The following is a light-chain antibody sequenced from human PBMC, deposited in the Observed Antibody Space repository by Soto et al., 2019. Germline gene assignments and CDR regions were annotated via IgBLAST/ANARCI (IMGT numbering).Light chain of an antibody. CDR2: KAS. CDR3: QQYNSLPWT. V-gene: IGKV1-5*03. CDR1: QSITTW. Sequence: DIQMTQSPSTLSAPVGDRVTITCRASQSITTWLAWYQQKPGKAPKLLIYKASSLESGVPSRFSGSGSGTDFTLTINRLQPDDFATYYCQQYNSLPWTFGQGTKVDIK. J-gene: IGKJ1*01.